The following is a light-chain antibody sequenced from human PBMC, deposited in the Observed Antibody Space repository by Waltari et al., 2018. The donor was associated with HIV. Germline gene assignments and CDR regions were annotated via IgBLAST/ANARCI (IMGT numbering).Light chain of an antibody. Sequence: QSVLTQPPSVSGAPGQRLTISCTGSSSNIGAGSDVHWYQQIAGAAPKLLIYGEDNRPSGVPDGFAGSKSGTSASLAITGLQAEDAADYYCQSYDSSLVFGGGTKLTV. V-gene: IGLV1-40*01. CDR2: GED. CDR1: SSNIGAGSD. CDR3: QSYDSSLV. J-gene: IGLJ2*01.